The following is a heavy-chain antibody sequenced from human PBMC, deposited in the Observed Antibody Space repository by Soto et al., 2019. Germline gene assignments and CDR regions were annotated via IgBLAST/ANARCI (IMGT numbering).Heavy chain of an antibody. D-gene: IGHD3-16*01. CDR2: ISESGGRT. J-gene: IGHJ3*02. V-gene: IGHV3-23*01. Sequence: DVQLLESGGGLVQPGGSLTLSCVASGFTFLSFDMTWVRQTPERGLEWVSLISESGGRTHYTDSVKGRFTISRDNSRNTLFLRMNSLRAEDTAVYYCANWRGTAVGIWGQGTMVIVSS. CDR3: ANWRGTAVGI. CDR1: GFTFLSFD.